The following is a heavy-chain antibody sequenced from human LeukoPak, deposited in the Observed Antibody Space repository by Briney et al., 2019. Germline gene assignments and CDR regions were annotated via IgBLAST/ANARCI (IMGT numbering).Heavy chain of an antibody. CDR3: ARKSVAGPFDY. D-gene: IGHD6-19*01. CDR1: GYTFTGYY. Sequence: SVKVSCKAAGYTFTGYYMQWVRQAPGQGLEWMGGIIPIFGTANYAQKFQGRVTITADESTSTAYMELSSLRSEDTAVCYCARKSVAGPFDYWGQGTLVTVSS. V-gene: IGHV1-69*13. J-gene: IGHJ4*02. CDR2: IIPIFGTA.